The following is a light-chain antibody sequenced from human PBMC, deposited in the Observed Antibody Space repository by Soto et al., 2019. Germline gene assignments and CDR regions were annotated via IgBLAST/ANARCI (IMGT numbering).Light chain of an antibody. V-gene: IGLV1-51*01. Sequence: QSVLTQPPSVSGAPGQKVTISCSGSSSNIGNNNVSWYQQLPGTAPRLFIYENDKRPSGIPDRFSGSKSGTSATLGITGLQTGDEADYYCGAWDSRLSVVLFGGGTKLTVL. J-gene: IGLJ2*01. CDR3: GAWDSRLSVVL. CDR1: SSNIGNNN. CDR2: END.